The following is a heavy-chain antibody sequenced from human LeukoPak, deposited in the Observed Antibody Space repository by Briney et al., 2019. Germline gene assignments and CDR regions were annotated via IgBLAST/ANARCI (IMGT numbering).Heavy chain of an antibody. CDR1: GGPISSPY. J-gene: IGHJ3*02. CDR2: IYTSGGT. Sequence: SETLSLTCTVSGGPISSPYWSWIRQPAGKGLEWIGRIYTSGGTNYNPSLKSRVSMSVDTSKNQFSLKLSSVTAADTAVYYCASGQRNSGTFDIWGQGTMITVSS. D-gene: IGHD6-25*01. V-gene: IGHV4-4*07. CDR3: ASGQRNSGTFDI.